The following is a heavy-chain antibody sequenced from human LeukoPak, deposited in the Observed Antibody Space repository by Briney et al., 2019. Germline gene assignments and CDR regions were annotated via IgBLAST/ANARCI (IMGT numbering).Heavy chain of an antibody. Sequence: ASVKVSCKASGYTFSGYYLHWVRQAPGQGLEWMGWINPNSGGTNYAQKFQGRVTMTRDTSISTAYMELSRLRSDDTAVYYCARDLDTAMVTLMDVWGKGTTVTVSS. CDR3: ARDLDTAMVTLMDV. CDR1: GYTFSGYY. CDR2: INPNSGGT. J-gene: IGHJ6*03. V-gene: IGHV1-2*02. D-gene: IGHD5-18*01.